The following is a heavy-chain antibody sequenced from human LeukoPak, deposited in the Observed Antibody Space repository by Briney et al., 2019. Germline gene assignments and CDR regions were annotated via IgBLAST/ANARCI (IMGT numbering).Heavy chain of an antibody. CDR2: IKQDGSEK. Sequence: GGSLRLSCAASGFTFSSYWMSWVRQAPGKGLEWVANIKQDGSEKYSVDSVKGRFTISRDNAKTSLYLQMNSLRAEDTAVYYCARGRVVTALGAFDIWGQGTMVTVSS. D-gene: IGHD2-21*02. CDR3: ARGRVVTALGAFDI. CDR1: GFTFSSYW. J-gene: IGHJ3*02. V-gene: IGHV3-7*01.